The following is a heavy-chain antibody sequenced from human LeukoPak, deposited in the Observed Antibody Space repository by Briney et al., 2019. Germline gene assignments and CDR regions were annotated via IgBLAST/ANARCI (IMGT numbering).Heavy chain of an antibody. V-gene: IGHV3-20*04. CDR1: GFTFDDYG. J-gene: IGHJ6*02. CDR3: AKDRSPGYSSGWRLGYYYYGMDV. CDR2: INWNGGST. D-gene: IGHD6-19*01. Sequence: GGSLRLSCAASGFTFDDYGMSWVRQAPGKGLEWVSGINWNGGSTGYADSVKGRFTISRDNAKNSLYLQMNSLRAEDTALYYCAKDRSPGYSSGWRLGYYYYGMDVWGQGTTVTVSS.